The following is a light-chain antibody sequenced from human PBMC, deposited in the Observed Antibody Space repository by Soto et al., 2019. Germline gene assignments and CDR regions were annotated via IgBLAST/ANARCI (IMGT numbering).Light chain of an antibody. V-gene: IGLV2-8*01. J-gene: IGLJ2*01. Sequence: QSALTQPPSASGSPGQSVTISCTGTSSDVGGYNYVSWYQHHPGKAPRLMIYEVSQRPSGVPDRFSGSKSGNTASLTVSGLQAEDEADYYCSSYAGSSYFLFGGGTKVTVL. CDR3: SSYAGSSYFL. CDR1: SSDVGGYNY. CDR2: EVS.